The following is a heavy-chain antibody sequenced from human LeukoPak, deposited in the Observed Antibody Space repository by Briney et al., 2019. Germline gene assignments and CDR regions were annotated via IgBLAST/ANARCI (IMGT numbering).Heavy chain of an antibody. CDR1: GFSFSSYA. V-gene: IGHV3-23*01. Sequence: GGSLRLSCAASGFSFSSYAMNWVRQAPGKGLEWVSSVSASGLITYYADSVKGRFTLSRDDSKKTVSLQMNSLRAEDTAVYYCAKMGVVTRQPSDYWGQGTLVTVSS. J-gene: IGHJ4*02. CDR3: AKMGVVTRQPSDY. D-gene: IGHD2-21*02. CDR2: VSASGLIT.